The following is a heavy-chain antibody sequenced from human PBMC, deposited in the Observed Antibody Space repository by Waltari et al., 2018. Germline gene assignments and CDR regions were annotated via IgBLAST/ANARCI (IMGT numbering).Heavy chain of an antibody. CDR2: IYTSGST. CDR1: GGSISSYY. D-gene: IGHD3-3*01. V-gene: IGHV4-4*07. CDR3: AREDFWTGWGDYYYYYMDV. J-gene: IGHJ6*03. Sequence: QVQLQESGPGLVKPSETLSLTCTVSGGSISSYYWSWIRQPAGKGLEWIGRIYTSGSTNYNPSLKRRVTMSVDTSKNQFSLKLSSVTAADTAVYYCAREDFWTGWGDYYYYYMDVWGKGTTVTISS.